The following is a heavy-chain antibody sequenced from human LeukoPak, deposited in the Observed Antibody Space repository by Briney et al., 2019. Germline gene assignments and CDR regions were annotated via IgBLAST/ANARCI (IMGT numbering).Heavy chain of an antibody. CDR2: IYYSGST. CDR3: ARYYYGSGTYYHYYFDS. V-gene: IGHV4-39*01. J-gene: IGHJ4*02. Sequence: PSETLSLTCTVSSVSISSSDYYWGWIRQPPGKGLEWIGHIYYSGSTYYNPSLKSRVTVSVDTFKNQFSLRLRSVTAADTAVYYCARYYYGSGTYYHYYFDSWGQGTLVTVSS. CDR1: SVSISSSDYY. D-gene: IGHD3-10*01.